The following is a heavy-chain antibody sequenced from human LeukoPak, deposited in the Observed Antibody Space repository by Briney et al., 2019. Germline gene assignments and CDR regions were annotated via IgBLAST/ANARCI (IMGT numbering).Heavy chain of an antibody. CDR3: AKMATVTTRNYFDY. CDR2: ISSSSSYT. Sequence: PGGSLRLSCAAPGFTFSDYYMSWLRQAPGKGLEWVSYISSSSSYTNYADSVKGRFTISRDNAKNSLYLQMNSLRAEDTAVYYCAKMATVTTRNYFDYWGQGTLVTVSS. CDR1: GFTFSDYY. J-gene: IGHJ4*02. V-gene: IGHV3-11*06. D-gene: IGHD4-17*01.